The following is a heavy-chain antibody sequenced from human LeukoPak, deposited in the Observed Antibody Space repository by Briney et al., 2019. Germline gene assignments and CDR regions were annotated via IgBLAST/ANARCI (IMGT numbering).Heavy chain of an antibody. V-gene: IGHV3-30*18. D-gene: IGHD4-17*01. CDR1: GFTFSSYG. J-gene: IGHJ6*02. Sequence: GRSLRLSCAASGFTFSSYGMHWVRQAPGKGLEWVAVISYDGSNKYYADSVKGRFTISRDNSKNTLYLQMNSLRAEDTAVYYCAKDRRTTVTTDYYYGMDVWGQGTTVTVSS. CDR2: ISYDGSNK. CDR3: AKDRRTTVTTDYYYGMDV.